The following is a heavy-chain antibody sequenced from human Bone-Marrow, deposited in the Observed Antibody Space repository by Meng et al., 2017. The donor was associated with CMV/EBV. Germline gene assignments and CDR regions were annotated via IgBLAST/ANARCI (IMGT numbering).Heavy chain of an antibody. D-gene: IGHD2/OR15-2a*01. CDR3: ARRSRISWSHLDY. CDR1: GYTFTGYY. V-gene: IGHV1-2*02. CDR2: INPNSGGT. J-gene: IGHJ4*02. Sequence: ASVKNSCKASGYTFTGYYMHWLRQAPGQGREWMGWINPNSGGTNYAQKFQGRVIMTRDTYFSTAYMELSSLRSDDTAVYYCARRSRISWSHLDYWGQGTLVTVSS.